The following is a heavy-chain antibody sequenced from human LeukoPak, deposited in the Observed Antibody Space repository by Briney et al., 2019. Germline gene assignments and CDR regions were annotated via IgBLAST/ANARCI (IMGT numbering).Heavy chain of an antibody. Sequence: GGSLRLSCAASGFTFSSYAMHWVRQAPGKGLEWVAVISYDGSNKYYADSVKGRFTISRDNSKNTLYLQMNSLRAEDTAVYYCASWNTYYYDSSTFDYWGQGTLVTVSS. CDR2: ISYDGSNK. D-gene: IGHD3-22*01. CDR1: GFTFSSYA. CDR3: ASWNTYYYDSSTFDY. V-gene: IGHV3-30-3*01. J-gene: IGHJ4*02.